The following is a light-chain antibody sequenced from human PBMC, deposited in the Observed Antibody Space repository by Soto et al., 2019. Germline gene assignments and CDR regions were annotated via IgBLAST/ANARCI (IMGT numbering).Light chain of an antibody. CDR1: QSVSSL. CDR3: QQYNNWPQT. Sequence: EIVMTQSPATLSVSPGERATLSCRASQSVSSLLAWYQQKPGQAPRLLIYGASTRATGIPARFSGSGSGAEFTLTISSLQSEDFAVYYCQQYNNWPQTFGQGTKVEIK. J-gene: IGKJ1*01. CDR2: GAS. V-gene: IGKV3-15*01.